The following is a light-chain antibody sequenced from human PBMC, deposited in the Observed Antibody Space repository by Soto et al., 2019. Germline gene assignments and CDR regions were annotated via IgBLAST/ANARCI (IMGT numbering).Light chain of an antibody. J-gene: IGKJ1*01. V-gene: IGKV3-11*01. Sequence: EIVLTQSPATLSLSPGERATLSCRASKSISSYLVWYQQKPGQAPRLLIYDASNRATGIPARFSGSGSGTEFTLTISSLEPEDFAVYYCQQRSNWPPWTFGQGTKVEI. CDR1: KSISSY. CDR2: DAS. CDR3: QQRSNWPPWT.